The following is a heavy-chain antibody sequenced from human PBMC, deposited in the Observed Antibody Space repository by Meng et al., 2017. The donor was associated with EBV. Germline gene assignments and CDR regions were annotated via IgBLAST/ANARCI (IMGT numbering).Heavy chain of an antibody. V-gene: IGHV1-69*01. CDR2: LIPMSDAP. Sequence: QVQWGQSGAEVKKPGSSVKVSCKTSGGTFRSDAVSWVRQAPGQGLEWMGGLIPMSDAPYYAQKFQDRVTITADESTSTHYMDLSGLRSEDTAVYYCASESGRGFTPDYWGQGTLVTVSS. D-gene: IGHD3-10*01. CDR3: ASESGRGFTPDY. CDR1: GGTFRSDA. J-gene: IGHJ4*02.